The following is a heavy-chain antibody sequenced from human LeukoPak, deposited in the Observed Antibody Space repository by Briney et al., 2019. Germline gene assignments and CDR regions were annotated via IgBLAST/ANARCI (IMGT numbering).Heavy chain of an antibody. CDR1: GFTFSRYA. CDR2: ISYDGSNK. CDR3: ARLDDSAH. J-gene: IGHJ4*02. D-gene: IGHD3-16*01. V-gene: IGHV3-30-3*01. Sequence: GRSLRLSCAASGFTFSRYAMHWVRQAPGKGLEWVAVISYDGSNKYYADSVKGRFTISRDNSKNTLYLQMNSLRAEDTAVYYCARLDDSAHWGQGTLVTVSS.